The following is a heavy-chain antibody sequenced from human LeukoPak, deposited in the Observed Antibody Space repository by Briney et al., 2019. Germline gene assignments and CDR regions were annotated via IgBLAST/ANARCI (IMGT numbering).Heavy chain of an antibody. V-gene: IGHV4-4*07. CDR3: ARGLVGATIPDAFDI. D-gene: IGHD1-26*01. J-gene: IGHJ3*02. CDR2: ISSTGNT. Sequence: SETLFLTCTVSGGSISPYFWSWIRQPAGKGLEYLGRISSTGNTNYNPSLRSRVTMSVDTSKNQFSLKLSSVTAADTAVYYCARGLVGATIPDAFDIWGQGTMVTVSS. CDR1: GGSISPYF.